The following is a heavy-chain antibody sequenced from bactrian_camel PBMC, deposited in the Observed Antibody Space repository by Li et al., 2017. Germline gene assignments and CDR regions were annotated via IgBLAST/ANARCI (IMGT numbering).Heavy chain of an antibody. CDR2: IYRRGGTP. CDR3: KINITGGYCYPEVA. D-gene: IGHD2*01. J-gene: IGHJ4*01. CDR1: GFTYGSRC. V-gene: IGHV3S40*01. Sequence: VQLVESGGASVQAGGSLRLSCATSGFTYGSRCVGWFRQVPGKEREGFGAIYRRGGTPFYADSVKGRFTIAKDSAETTLYLHMDSLKPEDTAMYYCKINITGGYCYPEVAWGKGTQVTVSS.